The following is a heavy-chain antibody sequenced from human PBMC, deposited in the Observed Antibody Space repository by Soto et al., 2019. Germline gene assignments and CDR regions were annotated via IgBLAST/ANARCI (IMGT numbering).Heavy chain of an antibody. CDR2: ICYDGSNK. D-gene: IGHD6-13*01. V-gene: IGHV3-33*08. J-gene: IGHJ3*02. CDR3: ARGRVAAAGMPDAFDI. Sequence: GGSLRLSCTASGFTFSSYGMHWVRQAPGKGLEWVAVICYDGSNKYYADSVKGRFTISRDNSKNTLYLQMNSLRAEDTAVYYCARGRVAAAGMPDAFDIWGQGTMVTVSS. CDR1: GFTFSSYG.